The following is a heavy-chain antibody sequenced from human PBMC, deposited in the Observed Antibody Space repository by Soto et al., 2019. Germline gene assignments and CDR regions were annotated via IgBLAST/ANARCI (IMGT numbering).Heavy chain of an antibody. CDR3: ATIGDRDGFDI. CDR2: ISTSGSYI. Sequence: EVQLVESGGGLVKPEESLRLSCAASGFSFSSYNMKWVRQAPGKGLELVSSISTSGSYIFYAGSVRGRFTIFRDDAKNSLHLQMNSLRVEDTAVYYCATIGDRDGFDIWGQGTTVIVSS. J-gene: IGHJ3*02. V-gene: IGHV3-21*06. CDR1: GFSFSSYN. D-gene: IGHD4-17*01.